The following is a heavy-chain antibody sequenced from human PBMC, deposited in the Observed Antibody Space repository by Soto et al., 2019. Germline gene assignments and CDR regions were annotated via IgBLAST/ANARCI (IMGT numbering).Heavy chain of an antibody. D-gene: IGHD6-19*01. CDR3: VKDGSSGWPYFDDMDV. V-gene: IGHV3-30*18. J-gene: IGHJ6*02. Sequence: VGSLRLSCAASGFTFSSYGMHWVRQAPGKGLEWVAVILYDGSKKYYADSVKGRYTISRDNSKNTLYLQMSSLRAEDTAPYYCVKDGSSGWPYFDDMDVWGRGTTVTVSS. CDR2: ILYDGSKK. CDR1: GFTFSSYG.